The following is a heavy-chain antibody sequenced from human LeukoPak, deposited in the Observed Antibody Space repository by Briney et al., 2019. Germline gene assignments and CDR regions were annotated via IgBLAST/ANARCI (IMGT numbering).Heavy chain of an antibody. CDR3: AKFATVTTPNWIDP. Sequence: PGGSLRLSCAASGFTFSSYEMNWVRQAPGKGLEWVSYISTTGSSIYYADSVKGRFTISRDNVKNLLYLQMNSLRAEDTAVYYCAKFATVTTPNWIDPWGQGTLVTVSS. CDR2: ISTTGSSI. J-gene: IGHJ5*02. D-gene: IGHD4-17*01. V-gene: IGHV3-48*03. CDR1: GFTFSSYE.